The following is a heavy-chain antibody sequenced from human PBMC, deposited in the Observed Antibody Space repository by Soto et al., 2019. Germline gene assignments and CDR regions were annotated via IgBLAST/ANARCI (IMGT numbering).Heavy chain of an antibody. CDR3: AKSPGGDGYNPYDY. D-gene: IGHD2-21*01. CDR2: ISYDGSNK. CDR1: GFTFSSYG. Sequence: QVQLVESGGGVVQPGRSLRLSCAASGFTFSSYGMHWVRQAPGKGLEWVAVISYDGSNKYYADSVKGRFTIYRDNSKNTLYLQMNSLRAEDTAVYYCAKSPGGDGYNPYDYWGQGTLVTVSS. J-gene: IGHJ4*02. V-gene: IGHV3-30*18.